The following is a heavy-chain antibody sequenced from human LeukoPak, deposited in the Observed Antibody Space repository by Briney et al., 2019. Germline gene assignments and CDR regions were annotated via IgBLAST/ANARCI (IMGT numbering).Heavy chain of an antibody. Sequence: GGSLRLSCAASGFTFSSYAMHWVRQAPGKGLEWVAFIRYDGSNKYYADSVKGRFTISRDNSKNTLYLQMNSLRAEDTAVYYCAKEYYDFWSGQDLWGQGTLVTVSS. CDR3: AKEYYDFWSGQDL. CDR1: GFTFSSYA. CDR2: IRYDGSNK. V-gene: IGHV3-30*02. D-gene: IGHD3-3*01. J-gene: IGHJ4*02.